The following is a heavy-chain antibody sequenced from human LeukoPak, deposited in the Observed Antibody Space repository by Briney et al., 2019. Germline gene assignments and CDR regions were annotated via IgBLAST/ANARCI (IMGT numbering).Heavy chain of an antibody. CDR1: EFTFDDYA. Sequence: GGSLRLSCAASEFTFDDYAMHWVRQAPGKGLEWVSGISWNSGSIGYADSVKGRFTISRDNAKNSLYLQMNSLRAEDTALYYCAKGGYSSSWYQGRTIDYWGQGTLVTVSS. D-gene: IGHD6-13*01. J-gene: IGHJ4*02. CDR2: ISWNSGSI. V-gene: IGHV3-9*01. CDR3: AKGGYSSSWYQGRTIDY.